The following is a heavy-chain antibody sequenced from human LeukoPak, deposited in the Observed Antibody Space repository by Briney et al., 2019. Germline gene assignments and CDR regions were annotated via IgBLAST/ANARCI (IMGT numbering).Heavy chain of an antibody. D-gene: IGHD5-18*01. J-gene: IGHJ4*02. V-gene: IGHV5-51*01. Sequence: GESLKISCKGSGYSFTSYWIGGVRQMPGKGLEWMGIIYPGDSDTRYSPSFQGQVTISADKSISTAYLQWSSLKASDTAMYYCTRQNLDTAMVTIDYWGQGTLVTVSS. CDR2: IYPGDSDT. CDR3: TRQNLDTAMVTIDY. CDR1: GYSFTSYW.